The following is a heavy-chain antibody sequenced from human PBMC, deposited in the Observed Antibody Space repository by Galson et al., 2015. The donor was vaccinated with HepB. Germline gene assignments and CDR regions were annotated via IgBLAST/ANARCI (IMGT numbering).Heavy chain of an antibody. CDR3: ARLIRPSVPTVTTSPFDY. CDR1: GYTFINYW. CDR2: IYPGDSDT. D-gene: IGHD4-17*01. Sequence: QSGAEVKKPGESLKISCKASGYTFINYWIGWWRQMPDKGLEWMGIIYPGDSDTTYGPSFKGQVTISADTSVSTAYLQWSSLQASDTAIYYCARLIRPSVPTVTTSPFDYWGQGTLVTVSS. J-gene: IGHJ4*02. V-gene: IGHV5-51*03.